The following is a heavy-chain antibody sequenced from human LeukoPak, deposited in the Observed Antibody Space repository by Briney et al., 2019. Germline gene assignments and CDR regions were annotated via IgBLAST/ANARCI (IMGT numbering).Heavy chain of an antibody. CDR2: INPSGGST. J-gene: IGHJ6*02. CDR3: ANNSGGYCSSTSSERGYYYYGMDV. CDR1: GYTFTTYY. V-gene: IGHV1-46*01. Sequence: ASVKVSCKASGYTFTTYYMHCVQQAPGQGLEWMGIINPSGGSTSYAQKFQGRVTMTRDTSTSTVYMELSSLRSEDTAVYYCANNSGGYCSSTSSERGYYYYGMDVWGQGTTVTVSS. D-gene: IGHD2-2*03.